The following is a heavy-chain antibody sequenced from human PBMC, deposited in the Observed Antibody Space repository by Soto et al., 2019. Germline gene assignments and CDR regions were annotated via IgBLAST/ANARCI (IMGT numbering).Heavy chain of an antibody. CDR1: GASISSRNW. V-gene: IGHV4-4*02. D-gene: IGHD3-22*01. CDR2: IHHSGST. J-gene: IGHJ5*02. Sequence: SETLSLTCVVSGASISSRNWWSWVRQSPGKGLEWIGEIHHSGSTNYNPSLRSRVIISLDKSKNHFSLKLTSVTAADTAVYYCAKLFNYYESSGHQAWGQGTVVTVSS. CDR3: AKLFNYYESSGHQA.